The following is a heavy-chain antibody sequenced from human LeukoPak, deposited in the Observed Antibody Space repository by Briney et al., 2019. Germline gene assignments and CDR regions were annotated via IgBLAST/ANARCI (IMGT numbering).Heavy chain of an antibody. CDR2: ITTSGGAK. Sequence: GGSLRLSCAASGFTFSSYSMNWVRQAPGKGLEWISYITTSGGAKNYADSVKGRFTISRDNAENSLYLQMNSLRAEDTAVYYCARGAYYYEDWGQGTLVTVSS. CDR1: GFTFSSYS. CDR3: ARGAYYYED. D-gene: IGHD3-22*01. V-gene: IGHV3-48*01. J-gene: IGHJ4*02.